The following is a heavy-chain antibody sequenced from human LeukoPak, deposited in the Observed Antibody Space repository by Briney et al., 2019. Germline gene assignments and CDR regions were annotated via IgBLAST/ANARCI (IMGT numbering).Heavy chain of an antibody. J-gene: IGHJ4*02. D-gene: IGHD3-10*01. CDR2: INQSGRT. CDR3: ARGRDSGSGSLTLDY. CDR1: GESFSGYY. Sequence: SETLSLTCAVYGESFSGYYWSWIRQPPGKGLEWIGEINQSGRTNYKPSLKRRVTISADTSKNQFSLKLSSVTAADTAVYYCARGRDSGSGSLTLDYWGQGTLVTVSS. V-gene: IGHV4-34*01.